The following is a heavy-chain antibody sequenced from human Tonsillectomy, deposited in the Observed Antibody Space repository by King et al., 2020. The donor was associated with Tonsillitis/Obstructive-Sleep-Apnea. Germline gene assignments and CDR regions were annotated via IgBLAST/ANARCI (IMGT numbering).Heavy chain of an antibody. Sequence: LQLQESGPGLVKPSETLSLTCTVSGGSIGSDYWSWIRQPPGKGLEWIGYIYNSGSTSYNPSLKSRDTISLDTSKNQFSLKLRSVTAADTAVYYCATQTTVTYFDYWGQGTLVSVSS. D-gene: IGHD4-11*01. CDR3: ATQTTVTYFDY. CDR1: GGSIGSDY. J-gene: IGHJ4*02. CDR2: IYNSGST. V-gene: IGHV4-59*08.